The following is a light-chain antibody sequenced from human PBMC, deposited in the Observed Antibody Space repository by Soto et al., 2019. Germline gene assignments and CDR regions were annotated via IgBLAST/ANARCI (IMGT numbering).Light chain of an antibody. CDR2: GAS. J-gene: IGKJ1*01. CDR3: QESFFPLST. V-gene: IGKV3-15*01. Sequence: VTQSVSPGERATLSCRASHSVSSSLAWYQQKPGQAPRLLISGASTRAAGIPARFSGSGSGTEFTLTINILQPEDFATYCCQESFFPLSTFGQGTKVDIK. CDR1: HSVSSS.